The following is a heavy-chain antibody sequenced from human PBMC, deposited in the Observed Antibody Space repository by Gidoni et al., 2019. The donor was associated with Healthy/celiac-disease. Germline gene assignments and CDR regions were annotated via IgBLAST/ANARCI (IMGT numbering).Heavy chain of an antibody. J-gene: IGHJ1*01. CDR2: IYHSGST. V-gene: IGHV4-4*02. Sequence: QVQLQESGPGLVKPSGTRSRTCAVSGGSSSRRNWWSWVRQPPGKGLEWIGEIYHSGSTNYNPSLKSRVTISVDKSKNPFSLKLSSVTAADTAVYYCARGPGYSSSWTRYFQHWGQGTLVTVSS. CDR1: GGSSSRRNW. D-gene: IGHD6-13*01. CDR3: ARGPGYSSSWTRYFQH.